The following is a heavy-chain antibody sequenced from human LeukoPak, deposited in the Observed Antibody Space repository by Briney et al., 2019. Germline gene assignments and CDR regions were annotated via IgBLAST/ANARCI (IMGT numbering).Heavy chain of an antibody. D-gene: IGHD2-2*01. CDR2: INPNSGGT. Sequence: ASVKVSCKASGYTFTGYYMHWVRQAPGQGLEWMGWINPNSGGTNYAQKFQGRVTMTRDTSISTAYMELSRLRSDDTAVYYCATDPLIGVVRAAMGEAQDYWGQGTLVTVSS. V-gene: IGHV1-2*02. CDR3: ATDPLIGVVRAAMGEAQDY. J-gene: IGHJ4*02. CDR1: GYTFTGYY.